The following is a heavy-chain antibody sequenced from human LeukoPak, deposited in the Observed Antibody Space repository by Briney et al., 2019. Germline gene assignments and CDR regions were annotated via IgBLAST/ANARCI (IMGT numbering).Heavy chain of an antibody. D-gene: IGHD6-19*01. CDR2: IYYSGST. V-gene: IGHV4-39*01. Sequence: SETLSLTCTVSGGSISSSSYYWGWIRQPPGKGLEWIGSIYYSGSTYYNPSLKSRVTISVDTSKNQFSLKLSSVTAADTAVYYCASQAGFDPTYWGQGTLVTVSS. CDR1: GGSISSSSYY. J-gene: IGHJ4*02. CDR3: ASQAGFDPTY.